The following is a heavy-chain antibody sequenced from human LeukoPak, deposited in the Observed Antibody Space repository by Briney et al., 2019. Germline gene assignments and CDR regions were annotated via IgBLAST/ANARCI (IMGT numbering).Heavy chain of an antibody. J-gene: IGHJ4*02. V-gene: IGHV3-48*03. CDR3: AKREVRGVIVY. Sequence: GGSLRLSCAASGFTFSSYEMNWVRQAPGKGLEWVSYISSSGSTIYYADSVKGRFTISRDNAKNSLYLQMNSLRAEDTAVYYCAKREVRGVIVYWGQGTLVTVSS. CDR1: GFTFSSYE. D-gene: IGHD3-10*01. CDR2: ISSSGSTI.